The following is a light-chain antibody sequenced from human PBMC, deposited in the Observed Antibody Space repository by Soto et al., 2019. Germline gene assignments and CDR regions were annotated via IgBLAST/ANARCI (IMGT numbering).Light chain of an antibody. Sequence: EIVLTQSPGPLSLSPGERATLSCRASQSVSSSYLAWYQQKPGQAPRLLLYGASSRATGIPDRFSASGSGTDFTPTISRLEPEEFAVYYCHQYGSSPRLTFGGGTKVEIK. V-gene: IGKV3-20*01. CDR3: HQYGSSPRLT. J-gene: IGKJ4*01. CDR2: GAS. CDR1: QSVSSSY.